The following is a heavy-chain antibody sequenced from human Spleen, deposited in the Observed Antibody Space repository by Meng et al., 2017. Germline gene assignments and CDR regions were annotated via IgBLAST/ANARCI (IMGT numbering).Heavy chain of an antibody. CDR2: INHSGST. J-gene: IGHJ4*02. CDR3: ASSYGEFPDD. Sequence: SETLSLTCAVYGGSFSGYYWSWIRQPPGKGLEWIGEINHSGSTNYNPSLKSRVTISVDTSKNQFSLKLSSVTAADTAVYYCASSYGEFPDDWGQGTLVTVSS. CDR1: GGSFSGYY. D-gene: IGHD3-10*01. V-gene: IGHV4-34*01.